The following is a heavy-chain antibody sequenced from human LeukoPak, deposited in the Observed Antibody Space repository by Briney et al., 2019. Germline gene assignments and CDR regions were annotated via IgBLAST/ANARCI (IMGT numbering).Heavy chain of an antibody. D-gene: IGHD1-26*01. V-gene: IGHV3-48*03. CDR2: ISSGGTTI. Sequence: GGSLRLSCAASGFTFSSYEMNWVRQAPGKGLEWVSYISSGGTTIYYADSVKGRFTISRDNSKNTLYLQMNSLRAEDTAVYYCAKGYGWEASYYYYYMDVWGKGTTVTISS. CDR3: AKGYGWEASYYYYYMDV. J-gene: IGHJ6*03. CDR1: GFTFSSYE.